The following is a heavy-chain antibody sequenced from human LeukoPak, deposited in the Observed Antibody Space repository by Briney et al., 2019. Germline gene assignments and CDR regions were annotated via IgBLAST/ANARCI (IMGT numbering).Heavy chain of an antibody. J-gene: IGHJ3*02. CDR1: GGSISSGGYS. CDR2: MYHSGST. V-gene: IGHV4-30-2*01. CDR3: ARLEGSWNAFDI. Sequence: SETLSLTCAVSGGSISSGGYSWRWIRQPPGKGLEWIGYMYHSGSTFYNPSLRSRVTISGDRSKNQFSLKLNSVTAADTALYYCARLEGSWNAFDIWGQGTMVTVSS.